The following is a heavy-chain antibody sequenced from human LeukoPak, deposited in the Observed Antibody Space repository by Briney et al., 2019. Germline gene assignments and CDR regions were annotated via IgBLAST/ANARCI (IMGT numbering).Heavy chain of an antibody. CDR2: ISGYNGNT. V-gene: IGHV1-18*01. Sequence: GASVKVSCKASGYTFTGYGISWVRQAPGQGLEWMGWISGYNGNTDYAQKLQGRVTMTTDASTSTAYMELRSLRSDDTAVYYCARGSRFIAPDYWGQGTLVTVSS. D-gene: IGHD2-15*01. CDR3: ARGSRFIAPDY. CDR1: GYTFTGYG. J-gene: IGHJ4*02.